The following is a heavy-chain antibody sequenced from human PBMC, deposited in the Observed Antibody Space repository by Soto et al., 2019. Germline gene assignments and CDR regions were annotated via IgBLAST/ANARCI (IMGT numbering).Heavy chain of an antibody. CDR1: GGTFSSYT. J-gene: IGHJ4*02. CDR3: ARGVDAGYDF. V-gene: IGHV1-69*02. D-gene: IGHD5-12*01. CDR2: IIPILGIA. Sequence: ASVKVSCKASGGTFSSYTISWVRQAPGQGLEWMGRIIPILGIANYAQKFQGRVTMTRDTAISTAYMELSNLRPEDTAVYYCARGVDAGYDFWGQGTQVTVSS.